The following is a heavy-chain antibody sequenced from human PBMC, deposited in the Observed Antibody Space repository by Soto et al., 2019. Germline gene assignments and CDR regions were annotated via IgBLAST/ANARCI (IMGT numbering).Heavy chain of an antibody. Sequence: PGGSLRLSCAASGFTFSDYYMSWIRQAPGKGLEWVSYISSSSSYTNYADSVKGRFTISRDNAKNSLYLQMNSLRAEDTAVYYCASHQAYYDILTGYYYYYGMDVWGQGTTVTVSS. D-gene: IGHD3-9*01. CDR1: GFTFSDYY. J-gene: IGHJ6*02. CDR2: ISSSSSYT. CDR3: ASHQAYYDILTGYYYYYGMDV. V-gene: IGHV3-11*03.